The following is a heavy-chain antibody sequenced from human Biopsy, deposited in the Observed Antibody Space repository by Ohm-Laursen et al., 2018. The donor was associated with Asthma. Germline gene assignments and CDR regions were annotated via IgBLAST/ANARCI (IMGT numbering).Heavy chain of an antibody. CDR2: ISYDGNHK. CDR1: GFMFRSFG. J-gene: IGHJ4*02. D-gene: IGHD5-12*01. Sequence: SLRLSCAASGFMFRSFGMHWVRQAPGKGLEWVAVISYDGNHKFYEDSVKGRFTISRDNSKNTLYLQMNSLRTEDAAVYYCAKRRGYSGHDNDYWGQGTLVIASS. V-gene: IGHV3-30*18. CDR3: AKRRGYSGHDNDY.